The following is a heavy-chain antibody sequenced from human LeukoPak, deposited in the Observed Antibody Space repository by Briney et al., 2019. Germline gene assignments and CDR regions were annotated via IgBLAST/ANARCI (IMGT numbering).Heavy chain of an antibody. V-gene: IGHV3-30*03. D-gene: IGHD5-24*01. J-gene: IGHJ4*02. CDR2: ISSDGNNK. CDR1: GFTFSSYG. Sequence: GGSLRLSCAASGFTFSSYGMHWVRQAPGKGLEWVAVISSDGNNKNYVDSVKGRFTISRDNAKNSLYLQMSSLRAEDTAIYYCTRVGYIDEGIDYWGQGTLVTVSS. CDR3: TRVGYIDEGIDY.